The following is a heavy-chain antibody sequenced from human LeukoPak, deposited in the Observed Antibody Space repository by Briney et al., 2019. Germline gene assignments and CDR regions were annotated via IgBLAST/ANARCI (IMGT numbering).Heavy chain of an antibody. D-gene: IGHD6-13*01. CDR1: GGSFSGYY. CDR2: INHSGST. CDR3: ARVPQTGSSSWYDGEWFDP. J-gene: IGHJ5*02. V-gene: IGHV4-34*01. Sequence: SETLSLTCAVYGGSFSGYYWSWIRQPPGKGLEWIGEINHSGSTNYNPSLKSRVTISVDTSKNQFSLKLTSVTAADTAVYYCARVPQTGSSSWYDGEWFDPWGQGTLVTVSS.